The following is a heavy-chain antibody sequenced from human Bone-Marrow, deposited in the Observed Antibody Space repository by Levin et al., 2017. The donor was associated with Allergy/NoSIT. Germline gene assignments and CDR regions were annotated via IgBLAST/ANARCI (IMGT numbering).Heavy chain of an antibody. CDR3: AKDRAGYFYAMDV. Sequence: GGSLRLSCAASGFTFNDYAMHWVRKAPGKGLEWVSGINWNSGSLDSADSVKGRFTISRDNAKKSLYLQMNSLRPEDTALYYCAKDRAGYFYAMDVWGQGTTVTVSS. CDR1: GFTFNDYA. J-gene: IGHJ6*02. V-gene: IGHV3-9*01. CDR2: INWNSGSL.